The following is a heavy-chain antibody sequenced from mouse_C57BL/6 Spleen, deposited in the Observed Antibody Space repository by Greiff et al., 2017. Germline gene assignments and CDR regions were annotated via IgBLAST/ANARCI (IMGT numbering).Heavy chain of an antibody. D-gene: IGHD2-1*01. Sequence: EVQLVESGAELVRPGASVKLSCTASGFNIKDDYMHWVKQRPEQGLEWIGWIDPENGDTEYASKFQGKATITADTSSNTAYLQLSSLTSEDTAVYYCTSARGNLWGQGTLVTVSA. CDR3: TSARGNL. CDR2: IDPENGDT. J-gene: IGHJ3*01. V-gene: IGHV14-4*01. CDR1: GFNIKDDY.